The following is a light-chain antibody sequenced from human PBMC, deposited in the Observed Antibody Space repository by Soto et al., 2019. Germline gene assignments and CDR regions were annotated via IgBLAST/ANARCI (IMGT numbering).Light chain of an antibody. CDR3: QQYDSSPWT. V-gene: IGKV3-20*01. CDR1: QSVSSSF. Sequence: EIGLTQSPGTLSLSPGERATLSCRASQSVSSSFLAWYQQKPGQAPRLLIYGASSRATGIPDRFSGSESGTDFTLTISRLEPEDFAVYYCQQYDSSPWTFGQGTKVEIK. J-gene: IGKJ1*01. CDR2: GAS.